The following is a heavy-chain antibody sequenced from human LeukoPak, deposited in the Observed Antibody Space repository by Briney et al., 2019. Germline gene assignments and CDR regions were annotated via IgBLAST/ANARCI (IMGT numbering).Heavy chain of an antibody. V-gene: IGHV4-34*01. CDR1: GGSFSGNY. Sequence: SETLSLTCVVYGGSFSGNYWRWIRQHPGKGLEWIGEINHSGSTNYNPSLKSRVIISVDMSKNQFSLKLRSVTAADTAVYYCARATPEYSSSWSHYYYYYMDVWGKGTTVTVSS. CDR2: INHSGST. J-gene: IGHJ6*03. CDR3: ARATPEYSSSWSHYYYYYMDV. D-gene: IGHD6-13*01.